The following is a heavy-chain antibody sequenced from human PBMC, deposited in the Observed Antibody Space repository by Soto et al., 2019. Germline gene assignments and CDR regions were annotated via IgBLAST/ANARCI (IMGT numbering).Heavy chain of an antibody. J-gene: IGHJ4*02. D-gene: IGHD2-21*02. V-gene: IGHV1-3*01. Sequence: QVQLVQSGAEVKKPGASVKVSCKASGYTFTSYAMHWVRQAPGQRLEWMGWINAGNGNTKYSQKFQGRVTITRDTSASTAYMELSSLRSEDTAVYYCARVSAEVVTADLDYWGQGTLVTVSS. CDR3: ARVSAEVVTADLDY. CDR2: INAGNGNT. CDR1: GYTFTSYA.